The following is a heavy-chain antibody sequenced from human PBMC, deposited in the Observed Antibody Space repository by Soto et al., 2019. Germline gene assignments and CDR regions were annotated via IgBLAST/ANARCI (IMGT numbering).Heavy chain of an antibody. V-gene: IGHV4-61*01. J-gene: IGHJ4*02. D-gene: IGHD6-19*01. CDR3: ASSGLVPITEDYFDY. Sequence: SETLSLTCTVSGGSVSSGSYYWSWIRQPPGKGLEWIGYIYYSGSTNYNPSLKSRVTISVDTSKNQFSLKLSSVTAADTAVYYCASSGLVPITEDYFDYWGQGTLVTVSS. CDR2: IYYSGST. CDR1: GGSVSSGSYY.